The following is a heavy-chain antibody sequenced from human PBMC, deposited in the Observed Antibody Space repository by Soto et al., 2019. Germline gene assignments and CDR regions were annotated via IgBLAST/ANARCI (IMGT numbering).Heavy chain of an antibody. CDR1: GFTFSSYG. V-gene: IGHV3-33*01. D-gene: IGHD6-19*01. Sequence: QVQLVESGGGVVQPGRSLRLSCAASGFTFSSYGMHWVRQAPGKGLEWVAVIWYDGSNKYYADSVKGRFTISRDNSKNLLFMKMNGVGAGDTDFDCGGRESTLAVAGIDAFDFWAKGQWSPSLQ. CDR3: GRESTLAVAGIDAFDF. CDR2: IWYDGSNK. J-gene: IGHJ3*01.